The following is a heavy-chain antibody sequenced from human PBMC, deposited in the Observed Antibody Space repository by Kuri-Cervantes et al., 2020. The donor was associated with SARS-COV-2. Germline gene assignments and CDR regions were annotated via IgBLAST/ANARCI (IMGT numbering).Heavy chain of an antibody. CDR3: ARAEYDPHHYYYYMDV. D-gene: IGHD2/OR15-2a*01. V-gene: IGHV3-23*01. Sequence: LSLTCAASGFTVSSYAMSWVRQAPGKGLEWVSAISGSGGSTYYADSVKGRFTISRDNAKNSLYLQMNSLRAADTALYHCARAEYDPHHYYYYMDVWGKGTTVTVSS. CDR2: ISGSGGST. J-gene: IGHJ6*03. CDR1: GFTVSSYA.